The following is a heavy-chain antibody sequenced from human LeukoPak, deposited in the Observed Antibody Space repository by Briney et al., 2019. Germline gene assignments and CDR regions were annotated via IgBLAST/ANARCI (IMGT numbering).Heavy chain of an antibody. V-gene: IGHV3-30*18. CDR3: AKGIAAAGSSY. CDR2: ISYDGSNK. Sequence: PGGSLRLSCAASGFTFSSYGMHWVRQAPGKGLEWVAVISYDGSNKYYADSVKGRFTISRDNAKNTLYLQMNSLRAEDTAVYYCAKGIAAAGSSYWGQGTLVTVSS. D-gene: IGHD6-13*01. J-gene: IGHJ4*02. CDR1: GFTFSSYG.